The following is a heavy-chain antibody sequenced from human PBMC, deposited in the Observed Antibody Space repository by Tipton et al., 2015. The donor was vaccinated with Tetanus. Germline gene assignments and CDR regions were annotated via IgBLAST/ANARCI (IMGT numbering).Heavy chain of an antibody. J-gene: IGHJ1*01. CDR1: GDSVSGYY. CDR3: AGVTAQRTELYFEH. V-gene: IGHV4-59*02. CDR2: VYYTGDT. D-gene: IGHD2-8*02. Sequence: ILSLTCTVSGDSVSGYYWSWIRQPPGKGLEWVGYVYYTGDTNYNPSLKSRVTISMDRSENQISLKMTSVTAADTAVYYCAGVTAQRTELYFEHWGQGTQVTVSS.